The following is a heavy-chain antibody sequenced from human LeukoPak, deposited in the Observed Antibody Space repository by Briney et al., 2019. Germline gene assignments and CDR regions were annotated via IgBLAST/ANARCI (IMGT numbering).Heavy chain of an antibody. CDR1: GFTFSSYA. V-gene: IGHV3-23*01. D-gene: IGHD5-18*01. J-gene: IGHJ4*02. CDR2: ISGSGGST. CDR3: AKDPAIQLWSRYYFDY. Sequence: GGSLRLSCAASGFTFSSYAMSWVRQAPGKGLEWVSAISGSGGSTYYADSVKGRFTISRANSKNTLYLQMNSLRAEDTAVYYCAKDPAIQLWSRYYFDYWGQGTLVTVSS.